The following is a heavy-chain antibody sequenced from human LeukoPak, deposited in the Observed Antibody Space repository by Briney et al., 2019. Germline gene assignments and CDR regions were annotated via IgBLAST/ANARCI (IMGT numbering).Heavy chain of an antibody. D-gene: IGHD3-10*01. V-gene: IGHV1-69*13. J-gene: IGHJ3*02. CDR3: ARPLGSAFDI. CDR1: GGTFSSYA. CDR2: IIPIFGTA. Sequence: GASVKVSCKASGGTFSSYAISWVRQAPGQGLEWMGGIIPIFGTANYAQKFQGRVTITADESTSTAYMELISLRSEDTAVYYCARPLGSAFDIWGQGTMVTVSS.